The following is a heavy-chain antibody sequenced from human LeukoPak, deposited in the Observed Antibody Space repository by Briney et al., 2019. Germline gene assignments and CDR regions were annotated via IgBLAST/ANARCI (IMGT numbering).Heavy chain of an antibody. D-gene: IGHD2-2*01. Sequence: GGSLRLSCAASGLTFSHAWMTWVRQAPGKGLEWVSSISSTSAHIFYADSVKGRFSISRDNAKNSLYLQMNSLRVEDTAVYYCTSRYCTTTNCYSFDNWGHGTLVTVSS. CDR2: ISSTSAHI. CDR1: GLTFSHAW. J-gene: IGHJ3*02. CDR3: TSRYCTTTNCYSFDN. V-gene: IGHV3-21*01.